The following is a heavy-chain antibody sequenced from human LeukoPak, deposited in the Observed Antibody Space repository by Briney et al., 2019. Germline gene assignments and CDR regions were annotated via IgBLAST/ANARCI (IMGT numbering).Heavy chain of an antibody. CDR3: ARDLPYYSDSLGFSRPRDAFDI. Sequence: SETLSLTCTVSGGSISSGGYYWNWIRQHPGKGLEWIGYIYYSGNTYYNPSLKSRVTISVDTSKNQFSLNLSSVTAADTAVYYCARDLPYYSDSLGFSRPRDAFDIWGQGTMVTVSS. CDR1: GGSISSGGYY. D-gene: IGHD3-22*01. V-gene: IGHV4-31*03. J-gene: IGHJ3*02. CDR2: IYYSGNT.